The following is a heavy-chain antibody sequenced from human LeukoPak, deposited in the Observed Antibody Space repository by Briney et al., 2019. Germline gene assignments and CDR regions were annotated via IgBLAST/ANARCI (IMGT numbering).Heavy chain of an antibody. CDR1: GYSFTSYD. CDR2: MNPNNGNT. D-gene: IGHD3-22*01. Sequence: ASVKVSCKASGYSFTSYDINWVRQATGQGLEWMGWMNPNNGNTGYAQKFQGRVTMTRDTPISTAYMELSSLRSEDTAVYYCAKHLRYYSDSSGWGLVAFDIWGQGTMVTVSS. V-gene: IGHV1-8*01. CDR3: AKHLRYYSDSSGWGLVAFDI. J-gene: IGHJ3*02.